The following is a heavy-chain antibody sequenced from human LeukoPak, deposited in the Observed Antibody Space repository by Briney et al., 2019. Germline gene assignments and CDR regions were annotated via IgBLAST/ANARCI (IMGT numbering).Heavy chain of an antibody. J-gene: IGHJ4*02. D-gene: IGHD3-22*01. CDR1: GGSISSYY. Sequence: SETLSLTCTVSGGSISSYYWSWIRQPPGKGLEWMGYIYYSGSTNYNPSLKSRVTISVDTSKNQFSLKLSSVTAADTAVYYCARASGSSGYYTLDYWGQGTLVTVSS. CDR2: IYYSGST. V-gene: IGHV4-59*01. CDR3: ARASGSSGYYTLDY.